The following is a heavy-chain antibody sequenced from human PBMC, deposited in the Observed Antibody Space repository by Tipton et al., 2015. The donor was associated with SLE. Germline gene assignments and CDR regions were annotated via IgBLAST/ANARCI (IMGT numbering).Heavy chain of an antibody. V-gene: IGHV4-39*01. CDR1: GGSISSSSYY. Sequence: TLSLTCTVSGGSISSSSYYWGWIRQPPGKGLEWIGSIYYSGSTYYNPSLKSRVTISVDTSKNQFSLKLSSVTAADTAVYYCARLGLNGLDYWGQGTLVTVSS. CDR2: IYYSGST. J-gene: IGHJ4*02. D-gene: IGHD1-1*01. CDR3: ARLGLNGLDY.